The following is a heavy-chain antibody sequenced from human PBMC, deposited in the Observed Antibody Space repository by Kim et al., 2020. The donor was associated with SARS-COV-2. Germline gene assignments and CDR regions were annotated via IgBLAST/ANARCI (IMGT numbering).Heavy chain of an antibody. V-gene: IGHV3-21*01. D-gene: IGHD6-19*01. CDR2: ISSSSSYI. CDR1: GFTFSSYS. J-gene: IGHJ4*02. Sequence: GGSLRLSCAASGFTFSSYSMNWVRQAPGKGLEWVSSISSSSSYIYYADSVKGRFTISRDNAKNSLYLQMNSLRAEDTAVYYCVYAGSGWYEIQPQFDYWGQGTLVTVSS. CDR3: VYAGSGWYEIQPQFDY.